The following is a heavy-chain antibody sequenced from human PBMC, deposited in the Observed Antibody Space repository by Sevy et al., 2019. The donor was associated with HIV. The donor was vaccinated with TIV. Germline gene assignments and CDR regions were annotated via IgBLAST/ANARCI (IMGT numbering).Heavy chain of an antibody. CDR3: ARDKYYYISGSFDY. V-gene: IGHV1-69*13. CDR1: GGIFRSNA. CDR2: IIAVIGTT. D-gene: IGHD3-10*01. Sequence: ASVKVSCKTSGGIFRSNAISWVRQAPGQGLEWMGGIIAVIGTTNYAQKFQGRVTVTADESRGTAYMELSSLRSEDTAVYYCARDKYYYISGSFDYWVQGTPVTVSS. J-gene: IGHJ4*02.